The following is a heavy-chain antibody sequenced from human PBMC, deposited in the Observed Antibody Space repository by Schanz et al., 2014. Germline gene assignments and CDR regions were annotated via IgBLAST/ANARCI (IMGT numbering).Heavy chain of an antibody. Sequence: EVHLLESGGGLVPPGGSLRLSCAASGFTFSSYAMSWVRQAPGKGPEWVSYIRSSSTPIYYADSVKGRFTMSRDNAKNSLYLEMNSLRAEDTAVYYCAKAADWPVTRFDPWGQGTLVTVSS. J-gene: IGHJ5*02. V-gene: IGHV3-48*01. D-gene: IGHD3-9*01. CDR3: AKAADWPVTRFDP. CDR1: GFTFSSYA. CDR2: IRSSSTPI.